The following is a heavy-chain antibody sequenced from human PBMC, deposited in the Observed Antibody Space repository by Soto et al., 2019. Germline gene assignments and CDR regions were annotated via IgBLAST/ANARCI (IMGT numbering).Heavy chain of an antibody. CDR1: GFAVRHNY. D-gene: IGHD3-10*01. CDR3: ARKTDSIRSGGDV. J-gene: IGHJ6*04. V-gene: IGHV3-53*04. CDR2: IYSGGDT. Sequence: EVQLVESGGGLVQPGGSLRLSCTASGFAVRHNYMTWVRQAPGKGLEWVSLIYSGGDTAYADSVKGRFTISRHTSQNTRDLQMNSRRAEDTAVYYGARKTDSIRSGGDVWGEGTAVTVSS.